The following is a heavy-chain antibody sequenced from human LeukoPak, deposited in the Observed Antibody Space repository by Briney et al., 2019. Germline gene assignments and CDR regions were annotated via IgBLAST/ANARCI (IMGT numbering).Heavy chain of an antibody. CDR1: GGSISSYY. J-gene: IGHJ4*02. Sequence: PSETLSLTCTVSGGSISSYYWGWIRQPPGKGLEWIGSIYYSGSTYYNPSLKSRVTISVDTSKNQFSLKLSSVTAADTAVYYCARHFYDFWSGYPTAAPYYFDYWGQGTLVTVSS. D-gene: IGHD3-3*01. V-gene: IGHV4-39*01. CDR2: IYYSGST. CDR3: ARHFYDFWSGYPTAAPYYFDY.